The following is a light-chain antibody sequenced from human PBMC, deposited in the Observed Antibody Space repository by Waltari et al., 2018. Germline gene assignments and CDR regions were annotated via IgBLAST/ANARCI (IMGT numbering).Light chain of an antibody. CDR1: SSDVGGYNY. V-gene: IGLV2-14*01. Sequence: QSALTQPASVSGSPGQSITLSCTGTSSDVGGYNYVSWYQQRPGKAPKLMIYDVSNRPSGVSNRFSGSKSGNTASLTISGLQAEDEADYYCSSYTSSSVVFGGGTKLTVL. J-gene: IGLJ2*01. CDR2: DVS. CDR3: SSYTSSSVV.